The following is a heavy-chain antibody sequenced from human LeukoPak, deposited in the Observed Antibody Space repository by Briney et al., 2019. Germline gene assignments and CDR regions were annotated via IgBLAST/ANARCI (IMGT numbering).Heavy chain of an antibody. Sequence: ASVKVSCKASGGTFSSYAISWVRQAPGQGLEWMGRINPNSGGTNYAQKVQGRVTMTRVTSISTAYMELSRLRSDDTAVHYCTRAGDSSGWFDYWGQGTLVTVSS. D-gene: IGHD6-19*01. CDR2: INPNSGGT. V-gene: IGHV1-2*06. J-gene: IGHJ4*02. CDR3: TRAGDSSGWFDY. CDR1: GGTFSSYA.